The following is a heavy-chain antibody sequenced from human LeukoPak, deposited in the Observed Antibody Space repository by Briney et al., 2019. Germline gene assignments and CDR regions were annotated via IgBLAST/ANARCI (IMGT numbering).Heavy chain of an antibody. J-gene: IGHJ4*02. CDR1: GFTFSTYA. D-gene: IGHD2-8*02. CDR3: AKDVRGGCTGPTCHY. V-gene: IGHV3-23*01. CDR2: ISGSGDII. Sequence: GGSLRLTCAASGFTFSTYAMNWLRQAPGKGLEWISDISGSGDIIDYANSVKGRFTISRDNSENTVYLQMNSLRAEDTAVYYCAKDVRGGCTGPTCHYWGQGTLVTVSS.